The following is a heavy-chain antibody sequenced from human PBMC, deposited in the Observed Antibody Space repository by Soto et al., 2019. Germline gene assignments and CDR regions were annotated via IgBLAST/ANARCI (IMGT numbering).Heavy chain of an antibody. D-gene: IGHD3-10*01. CDR1: GYTFSDYA. J-gene: IGHJ5*02. Sequence: QVQLVQSGAEEKKPGASVKVSCKASGYTFSDYAIHWVRQAPGQRPEWMGWINAGNGNTKYSQKFQGRVTITRDTSASTAYMELSSLRSEDTAVYYCARGTPAWFDPWGQGTLVTVSS. V-gene: IGHV1-3*05. CDR2: INAGNGNT. CDR3: ARGTPAWFDP.